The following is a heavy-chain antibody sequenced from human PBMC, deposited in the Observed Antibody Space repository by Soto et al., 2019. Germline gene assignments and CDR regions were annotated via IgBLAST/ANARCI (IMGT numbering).Heavy chain of an antibody. Sequence: GGSLRRSCADSGFTFSSYAMSWIRPAPGKGLEWVSAISGSGGSTYYADSVKGRFTISRDNSKNTLYLQMNSLRAEDTAVYYCAKDPYGSGSNNWFDPWGQGTLVTVSS. D-gene: IGHD3-10*01. V-gene: IGHV3-23*01. CDR1: GFTFSSYA. CDR3: AKDPYGSGSNNWFDP. CDR2: ISGSGGST. J-gene: IGHJ5*02.